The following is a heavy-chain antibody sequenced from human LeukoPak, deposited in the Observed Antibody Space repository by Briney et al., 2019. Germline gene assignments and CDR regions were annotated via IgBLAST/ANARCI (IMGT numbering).Heavy chain of an antibody. Sequence: GRSLRLSCAASGFTFSNYAIHWVRQAPGKGLEWVALILYDGSNEYYADSVKGRFSISRDNSKNTLYLQMNSLRAEDTAVYYCAKGGNWNYVGYWGQGTLVTVSS. D-gene: IGHD1-1*01. V-gene: IGHV3-30-3*01. J-gene: IGHJ4*02. CDR1: GFTFSNYA. CDR2: ILYDGSNE. CDR3: AKGGNWNYVGY.